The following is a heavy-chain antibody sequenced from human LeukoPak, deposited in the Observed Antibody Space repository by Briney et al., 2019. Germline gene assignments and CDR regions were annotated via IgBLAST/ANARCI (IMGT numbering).Heavy chain of an antibody. D-gene: IGHD6-13*01. CDR3: ARGSGGSSWYGGGYYYYGMDV. CDR2: ISGSGGDT. V-gene: IGHV3-23*01. Sequence: GGSLRLSCAASGFTFSSYAMTWVRQAPGKGLKWVSTISGSGGDTYYADSVKGRFTISRDNSKNSLYLQMNSLRAEDTAVYYCARGSGGSSWYGGGYYYYGMDVWGKGTTVTVSS. J-gene: IGHJ6*04. CDR1: GFTFSSYA.